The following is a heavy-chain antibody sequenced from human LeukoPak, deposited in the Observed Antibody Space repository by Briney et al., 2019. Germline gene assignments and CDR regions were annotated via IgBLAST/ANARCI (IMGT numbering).Heavy chain of an antibody. V-gene: IGHV4-59*01. CDR1: IGPISSYY. D-gene: IGHD3-16*01. CDR2: IYYSGST. CDR3: ARSLQGSVWGSSSPNVFDI. Sequence: SETLTLTCTVSIGPISSYYWSWIRQPPGKGLEWIGNIYYSGSTNYNPSLKSRVTISEDTSKNQFSLKLSSVTAADTAVYHCARSLQGSVWGSSSPNVFDIRGQGTMVTVSS. J-gene: IGHJ3*02.